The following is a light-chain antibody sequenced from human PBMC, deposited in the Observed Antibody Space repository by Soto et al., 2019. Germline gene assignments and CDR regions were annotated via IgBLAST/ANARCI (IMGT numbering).Light chain of an antibody. V-gene: IGLV2-8*01. CDR1: SSDVGLYDY. Sequence: QSVLTQPPSASGSPGQSVTVSCTGTSSDVGLYDYVSWYQQHPGNVPKLLIYEVTQRPSGVPDRFSGSKSGNTASLTVSGLQAEDEADYYCSSYGGNSNYVFGTGTKVTVL. CDR3: SSYGGNSNYV. J-gene: IGLJ1*01. CDR2: EVT.